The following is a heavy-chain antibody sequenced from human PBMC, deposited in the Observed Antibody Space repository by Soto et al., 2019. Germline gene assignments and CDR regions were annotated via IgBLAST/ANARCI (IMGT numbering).Heavy chain of an antibody. D-gene: IGHD1-7*01. CDR3: ARDRESGTTDLGPGGYFYYGMDV. CDR2: TYYRSKWYN. Sequence: SQTLSLTCAISGDSVSSNSAAWNWIRQSPSRGLEWLGRTYYRSKWYNDYAVSVKSRITINPDTSKNQFSLQLNSVTPEDTAVYYCARDRESGTTDLGPGGYFYYGMDVWGQGTTVTVSS. CDR1: GDSVSSNSAA. V-gene: IGHV6-1*01. J-gene: IGHJ6*02.